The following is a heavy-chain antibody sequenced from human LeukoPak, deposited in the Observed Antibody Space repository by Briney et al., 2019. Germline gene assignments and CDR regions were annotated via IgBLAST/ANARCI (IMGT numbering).Heavy chain of an antibody. CDR1: GFTFISYG. D-gene: IGHD6-19*01. J-gene: IGHJ6*03. CDR2: IRYDGSNK. CDR3: AKDVRGIAVAGPPDYMDV. Sequence: GGTLRLSCAASGFTFISYGMHWVRQAPGKGLEWVAFIRYDGSNKYYADSVKGRFTISRDNSKNTLYLQMNSLRAEDTAVYYCAKDVRGIAVAGPPDYMDVWGKGTTVTISS. V-gene: IGHV3-30*02.